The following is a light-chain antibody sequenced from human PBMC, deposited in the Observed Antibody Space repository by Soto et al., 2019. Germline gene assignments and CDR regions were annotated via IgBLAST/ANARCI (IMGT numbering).Light chain of an antibody. Sequence: SYELTQPPSESVAPGETASISCGGDRIGRKSVHWYQQKPGQAPVLVMYYDNDRPSEIPERFSGFNSGNTATLDIRGVEAGDEADYYCQVWDTSSDHYVFGPGTKLTVL. V-gene: IGLV3-21*04. J-gene: IGLJ1*01. CDR3: QVWDTSSDHYV. CDR1: RIGRKS. CDR2: YDN.